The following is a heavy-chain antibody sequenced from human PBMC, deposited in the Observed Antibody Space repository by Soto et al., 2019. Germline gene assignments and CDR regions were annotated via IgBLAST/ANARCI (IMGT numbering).Heavy chain of an antibody. CDR2: ISYDGSNK. CDR1: GFTFSSYG. Sequence: QVQLVESGGGVVQPGRSLRLSCAASGFTFSSYGMHWVRQAPGKGLEWVAVISYDGSNKYYADSVKGRFTISRDNSKNTLYLQMNRLRAEDTAVYYCAKDRDGYLDYCGKGTLVTVSS. CDR3: AKDRDGYLDY. V-gene: IGHV3-30*18. J-gene: IGHJ4*02.